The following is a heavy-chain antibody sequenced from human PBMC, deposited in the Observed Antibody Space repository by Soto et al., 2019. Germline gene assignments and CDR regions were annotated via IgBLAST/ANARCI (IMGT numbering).Heavy chain of an antibody. V-gene: IGHV1-3*01. CDR3: ARDGGPTGYYYYYGMDV. CDR2: INAGNGNT. CDR1: GYTFTSYA. Sequence: ASVKVSCKASGYTFTSYAMHWVRQAPGQRLEWMGWINAGNGNTKYSQKFQGRVTITRDTSASTAYMELSSLRSEDTAVYYCARDGGPTGYYYYYGMDVWGQGTTVTV. J-gene: IGHJ6*02. D-gene: IGHD3-16*01.